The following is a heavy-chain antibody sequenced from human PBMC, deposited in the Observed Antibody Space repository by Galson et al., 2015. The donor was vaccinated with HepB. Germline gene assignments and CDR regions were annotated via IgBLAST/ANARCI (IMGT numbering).Heavy chain of an antibody. D-gene: IGHD3-22*01. CDR3: ARNVYYDTSGYYNKPGWIDP. CDR1: GDSVSSNSAA. Sequence: CAISGDSVSSNSAAWNWIRQSPSRGLEWLGRTYYRFKWYYDYAVSVKSRITINPDISKNQFSLQLNSVTPEDTAVYYCARNVYYDTSGYYNKPGWIDPWGQGTLVTVPS. V-gene: IGHV6-1*01. J-gene: IGHJ5*02. CDR2: TYYRFKWYY.